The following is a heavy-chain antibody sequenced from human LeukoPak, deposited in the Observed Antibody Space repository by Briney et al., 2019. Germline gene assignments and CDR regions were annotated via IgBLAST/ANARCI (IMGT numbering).Heavy chain of an antibody. CDR1: GFTFSSYA. V-gene: IGHV3-30-3*01. J-gene: IGHJ4*02. CDR2: ISYDGSNK. CDR3: AEDGREWPRSLDY. D-gene: IGHD5-12*01. Sequence: GRSLRLSCAASGFTFSSYAMHWVRQAPGKGLEWVAVISYDGSNKYYADSVKGRFTISRDNSKNTLYLQMNSLRAEDTAVYYCAEDGREWPRSLDYWGQGTLVTVSS.